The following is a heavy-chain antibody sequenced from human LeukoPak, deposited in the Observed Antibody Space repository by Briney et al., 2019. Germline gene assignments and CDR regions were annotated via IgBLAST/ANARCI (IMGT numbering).Heavy chain of an antibody. D-gene: IGHD3-16*01. Sequence: GGSLRLSCAASGFTFSSYWMSWVRQAPGKGLEWVANIKQDGSEKYYVDSVKGRFTISRDNAKNSLYLQMNSLRAEDTAVYYCARDTRYPPWGYYYYMDVWGKGTTVTISS. CDR3: ARDTRYPPWGYYYYMDV. CDR2: IKQDGSEK. CDR1: GFTFSSYW. J-gene: IGHJ6*03. V-gene: IGHV3-7*01.